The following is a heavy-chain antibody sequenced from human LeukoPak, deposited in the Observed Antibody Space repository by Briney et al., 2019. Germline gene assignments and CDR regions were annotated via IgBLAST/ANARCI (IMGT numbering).Heavy chain of an antibody. CDR2: IESSGATT. Sequence: GGSLRLSCAASGFTFSRYAMSWARQAPGKGLEWVSLIESSGATTYYADSVKGRFTISRDDSKNTLYLQMNSLRAEDTALYYCARDTYGAPDSWGQGTLVIVSS. V-gene: IGHV3-23*01. D-gene: IGHD4-17*01. CDR1: GFTFSRYA. J-gene: IGHJ4*02. CDR3: ARDTYGAPDS.